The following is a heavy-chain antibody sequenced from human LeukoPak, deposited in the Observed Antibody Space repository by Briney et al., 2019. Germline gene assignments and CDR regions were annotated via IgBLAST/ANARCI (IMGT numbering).Heavy chain of an antibody. D-gene: IGHD3-9*01. CDR1: GGSTSSYY. Sequence: SETLSLTCTVSGGSTSSYYWSWIRQPAGKGLEWIGRIYTSGSTNYNPSLKSRVTMSVDTSKNQFSLKLSSVTAADTAVYYCAGMYYDILTGQSDYWGQGTLVTVSS. CDR2: IYTSGST. J-gene: IGHJ4*02. CDR3: AGMYYDILTGQSDY. V-gene: IGHV4-4*07.